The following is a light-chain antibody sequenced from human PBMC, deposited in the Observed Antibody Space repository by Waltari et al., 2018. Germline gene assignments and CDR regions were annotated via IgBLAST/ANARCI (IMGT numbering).Light chain of an antibody. Sequence: ETVMTQSPATLSWSPGERATLSCRASQRISSNLAWYQQKPGQAPRLLIHAASTRATGIPARFSGSGSGTWLALTISSLQPGDFAVYYCHQYNNWPFAFGEGTKLEVK. CDR2: AAS. CDR3: HQYNNWPFA. J-gene: IGKJ2*01. V-gene: IGKV3-15*01. CDR1: QRISSN.